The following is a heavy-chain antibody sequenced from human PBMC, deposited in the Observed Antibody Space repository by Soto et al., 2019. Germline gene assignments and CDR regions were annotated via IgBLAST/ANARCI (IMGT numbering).Heavy chain of an antibody. CDR2: ISYDGSNK. J-gene: IGHJ4*02. CDR1: GFTFSSYG. Sequence: PGGSLRLSCAASGFTFSSYGMHWVRQAPGKGLEWVAVISYDGSNKYYADSVKGRFTISRDNSKNTLYLQMNSLRAEDTAVYYCATGDIVVVPAAIFYWGQGTLVTVSS. CDR3: ATGDIVVVPAAIFY. D-gene: IGHD2-2*01. V-gene: IGHV3-30*03.